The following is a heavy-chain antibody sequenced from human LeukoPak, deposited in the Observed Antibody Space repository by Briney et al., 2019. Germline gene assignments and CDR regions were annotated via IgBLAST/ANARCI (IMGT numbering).Heavy chain of an antibody. J-gene: IGHJ4*02. CDR2: INHSGST. D-gene: IGHD3-10*01. Sequence: SETLSLTCAVYGGSFSGYYWSWIRQPPGKGLEWIGEINHSGSTNYNPSLKSRVTISVDTSKNQFSLKLSSVTAADTAVYYCASPPRGGYYFDYWGQGTLVTVSS. CDR1: GGSFSGYY. CDR3: ASPPRGGYYFDY. V-gene: IGHV4-34*01.